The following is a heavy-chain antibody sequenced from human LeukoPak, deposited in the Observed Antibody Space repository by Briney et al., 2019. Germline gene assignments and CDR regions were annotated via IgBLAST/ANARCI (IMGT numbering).Heavy chain of an antibody. CDR1: GGSISSYY. CDR3: ARGGGGYFSGYFDY. CDR2: IYTSGST. J-gene: IGHJ4*02. D-gene: IGHD3-22*01. V-gene: IGHV4-4*07. Sequence: PSETLSLTCTVSGGSISSYYWSWIRQPAGKGLEWIGRIYTSGSTNYDPSLKSRVTISVDTSKNQFSLKLSSVTAADTAVYYCARGGGGYFSGYFDYWGQGTLVTVSS.